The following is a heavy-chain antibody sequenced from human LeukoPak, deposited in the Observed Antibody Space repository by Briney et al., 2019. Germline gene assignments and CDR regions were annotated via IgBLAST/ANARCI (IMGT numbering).Heavy chain of an antibody. CDR1: GFTFSSYG. V-gene: IGHV3-30*03. CDR3: ARDREQVLEWLLYV. D-gene: IGHD3-3*01. J-gene: IGHJ4*02. CDR2: ISYDGSNK. Sequence: PGGSLRLSCAASGFTFSSYGMHWVRQAPGKGLEWVAVISYDGSNKYYADSVKGRFTISRDNSKNTLYLQMNSLRAEDTAVYYCARDREQVLEWLLYVWGQGTLVTVSS.